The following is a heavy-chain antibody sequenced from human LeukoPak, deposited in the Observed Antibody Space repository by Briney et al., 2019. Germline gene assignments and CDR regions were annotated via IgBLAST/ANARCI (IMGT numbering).Heavy chain of an antibody. CDR2: FCDNI. V-gene: IGHV3-23*05. CDR3: MTGSQGFYAGFWYGTYGMDV. D-gene: IGHD2-2*01. CDR1: GFSFNNFA. Sequence: GGSLRLSCRASGFSFNNFAMTGVRRAPGKAREWVSRFCDNIHYADSVRGCLTISRADPKRPVALQMNYVTAGDAGTYYCMTGSQGFYAGFWYGTYGMDVWRRGTTLTLPS. J-gene: IGHJ6*02.